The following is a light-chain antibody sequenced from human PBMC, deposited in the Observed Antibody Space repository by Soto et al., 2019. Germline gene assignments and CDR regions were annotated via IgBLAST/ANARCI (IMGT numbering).Light chain of an antibody. V-gene: IGLV2-14*03. CDR3: SSYTGASALYG. Sequence: QSALTQPASVSGSPGQSITISCTGTSSDIGGYNYVAWYQQHLGKAPKLIIYNVAVRPSGVSNRFSGSKSGNTASLAISGLQPEDEAHYYCSSYTGASALYGFGTGTKLTVL. CDR1: SSDIGGYNY. J-gene: IGLJ1*01. CDR2: NVA.